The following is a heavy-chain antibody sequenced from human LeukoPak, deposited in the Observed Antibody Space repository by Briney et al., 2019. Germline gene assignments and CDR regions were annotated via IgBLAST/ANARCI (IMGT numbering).Heavy chain of an antibody. V-gene: IGHV4-59*01. D-gene: IGHD3-22*01. CDR1: GGSISSYY. CDR3: ANYYDSSGYTT. CDR2: IYYSGST. J-gene: IGHJ5*02. Sequence: PSETLSLTCTVSGGSISSYYWSWIRQPPGKGLEWIGYIYYSGSTNYNPSLKSRVTISVDTSKNQFSLKLSSVTAADTAVYYCANYYDSSGYTTWGQGILVTVSS.